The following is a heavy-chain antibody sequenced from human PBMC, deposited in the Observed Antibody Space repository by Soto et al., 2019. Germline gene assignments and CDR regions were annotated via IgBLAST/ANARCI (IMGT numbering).Heavy chain of an antibody. CDR3: AKELLRLGESLERYFDY. D-gene: IGHD3-10*01. CDR2: ISGSGSSR. Sequence: EVQLLESGGDLVQPGGSLRLSCAASGFTFSTYAMSWVRQAPGKGLEWVSAISGSGSSRYYADSAKGRFTISRDNSKNTLFLQLNSLGAEDTAVYYCAKELLRLGESLERYFDYWGQGTLVTVSS. V-gene: IGHV3-23*01. J-gene: IGHJ4*02. CDR1: GFTFSTYA.